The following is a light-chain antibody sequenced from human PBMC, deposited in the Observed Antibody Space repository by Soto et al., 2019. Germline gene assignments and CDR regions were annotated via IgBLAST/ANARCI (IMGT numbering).Light chain of an antibody. CDR3: SSYTSSSKDV. Sequence: QSALTQPASVSGSPGQSITISCTGTSSDVGGYNYVSCYQQHPGKAPKLMIYEVSNRPSGVSNRFSGSKSGNTASLTISGLKAEDEADYYCSSYTSSSKDVFGTGTKLTVL. V-gene: IGLV2-14*01. J-gene: IGLJ1*01. CDR2: EVS. CDR1: SSDVGGYNY.